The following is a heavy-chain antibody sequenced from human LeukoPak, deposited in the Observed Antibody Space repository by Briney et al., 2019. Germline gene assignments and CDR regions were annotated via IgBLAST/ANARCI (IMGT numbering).Heavy chain of an antibody. V-gene: IGHV3-23*01. Sequence: GGSLRLSCAASGFTFSSYSMNWARQAPGKGLEWVSTISGGGGSTYYADSVKGRFTISRDNSKNTLYLQVNSLRAEDTAVYYCAKGGKWDVTPFDYWGQGTLVTVSS. CDR1: GFTFSSYS. J-gene: IGHJ4*02. D-gene: IGHD1-26*01. CDR2: ISGGGGST. CDR3: AKGGKWDVTPFDY.